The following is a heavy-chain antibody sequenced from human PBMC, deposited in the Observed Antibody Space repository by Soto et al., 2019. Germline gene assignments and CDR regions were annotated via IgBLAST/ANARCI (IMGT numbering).Heavy chain of an antibody. CDR3: ARGVREVGGYCSSTSGSVP. V-gene: IGHV4-34*01. D-gene: IGHD2-2*01. CDR1: GGSFSGYY. J-gene: IGHJ5*02. Sequence: QVQLQQWGAGLLKPSETLSLTCAVYGGSFSGYYWSWIRQPPGKGLEWIGEINHSGSTNYNPSLKRRVTISVDTSKNQFSLKLSSVTAADTAVYYCARGVREVGGYCSSTSGSVPWGQGTLVTVSS. CDR2: INHSGST.